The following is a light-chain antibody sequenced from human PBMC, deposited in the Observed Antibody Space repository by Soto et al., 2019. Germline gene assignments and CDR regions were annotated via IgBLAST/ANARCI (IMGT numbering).Light chain of an antibody. CDR3: QQYNNWPLT. CDR1: QSVNSN. V-gene: IGKV3-15*01. CDR2: GAS. Sequence: ERVMTHSPATLSVSPGERATLSCRASQSVNSNLAWYQQKPGQAPRLLIYGASTRATGIPARFSGSGSGTEFTLTISSLQSEDFAVYYCQQYNNWPLTFGQGTKV. J-gene: IGKJ1*01.